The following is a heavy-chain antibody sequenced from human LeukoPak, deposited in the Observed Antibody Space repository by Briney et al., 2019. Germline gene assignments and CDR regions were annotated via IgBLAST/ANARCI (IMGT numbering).Heavy chain of an antibody. CDR2: IYYSGST. CDR1: GGSISSYS. Sequence: SETLSLTCTVSGGSISSYSWSWIGQPPGKGLEGIGSIYYSGSTNYNPSLKSRVTMSVDTSKNQFSLKLSSVTAADTAVYYCARHGGESIVAMILHAFDIWGQGTMVTVSS. CDR3: ARHGGESIVAMILHAFDI. V-gene: IGHV4-59*08. D-gene: IGHD5-12*01. J-gene: IGHJ3*02.